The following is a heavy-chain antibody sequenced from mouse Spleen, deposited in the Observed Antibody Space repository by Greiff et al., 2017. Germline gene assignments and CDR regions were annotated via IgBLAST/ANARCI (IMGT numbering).Heavy chain of an antibody. V-gene: IGHV5-15*01. CDR3: ARGTYDYAWFAY. Sequence: DVMLVESGGGLVQPGGSLKLSCAASGFTFSDYGMAWVRQAPRKGPEWVAFISNLAYSIYYADTVTGRFTISRENAKNTLYLEMSSLRSEDTAMYYCARGTYDYAWFAYWGQGTLVTVSA. D-gene: IGHD2-4*01. CDR2: ISNLAYSI. CDR1: GFTFSDYG. J-gene: IGHJ3*01.